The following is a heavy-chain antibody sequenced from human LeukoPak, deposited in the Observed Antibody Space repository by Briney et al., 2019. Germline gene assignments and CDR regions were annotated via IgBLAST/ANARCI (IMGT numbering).Heavy chain of an antibody. CDR2: INGDNGNT. Sequence: ASVKVSCKASGYTITSYAIHWVRQAPGQRLEWMGWINGDNGNTKYSQKFQGRVTITRDTSASTAYMELSSLRSEDTAVYYCARDRTSYYDSRGYTFDYWGQGTLVIVSS. CDR1: GYTITSYA. CDR3: ARDRTSYYDSRGYTFDY. J-gene: IGHJ4*02. V-gene: IGHV1-3*01. D-gene: IGHD3-22*01.